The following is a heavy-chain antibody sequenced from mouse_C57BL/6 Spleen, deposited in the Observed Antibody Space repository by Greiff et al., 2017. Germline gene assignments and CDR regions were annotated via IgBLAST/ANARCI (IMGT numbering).Heavy chain of an antibody. D-gene: IGHD2-1*01. CDR3: ARGKIYYGNSYAMDY. CDR2: IYPGGGYT. J-gene: IGHJ4*01. Sequence: QVQLQQSGAELVRPGTSVKMSCKASGYTFTNYWIGWAKQRPGHGLEWLGDIYPGGGYTNYKEKFKGKATLTADKSSSTAYMQFSSLTSEDSAIYYCARGKIYYGNSYAMDYWGQGTSVTVSS. CDR1: GYTFTNYW. V-gene: IGHV1-63*01.